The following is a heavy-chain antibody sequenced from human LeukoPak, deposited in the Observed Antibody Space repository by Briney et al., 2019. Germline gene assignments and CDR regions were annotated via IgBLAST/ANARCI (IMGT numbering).Heavy chain of an antibody. V-gene: IGHV3-7*01. CDR2: MNQDGGEI. CDR3: ARAVRAFDY. CDR1: GFTFRTYW. J-gene: IGHJ4*02. Sequence: GSLRLSCAASGFTFRTYWMTWVRQAPGKGLEWVANMNQDGGEIYYVDSVKGRFTISRDNAKNSLFLQMNSLRAEDMAVYYCARAVRAFDYWGQGTLVTVSS. D-gene: IGHD3-10*01.